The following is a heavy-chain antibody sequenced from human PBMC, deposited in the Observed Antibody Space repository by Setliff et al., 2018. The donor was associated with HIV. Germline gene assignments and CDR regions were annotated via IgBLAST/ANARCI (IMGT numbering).Heavy chain of an antibody. CDR3: ARQGLTMNRGVPAPILYYFDY. V-gene: IGHV4-39*01. D-gene: IGHD3-10*01. CDR2: MYYRGTT. Sequence: PSETLSLTCTVSGGSIVSSSYYWGWIRQPTGKGLEWIGTMYYRGTTYNNPSLKSRVTFSADTSKNQFSLNLNSVTATDTAVYYCARQGLTMNRGVPAPILYYFDYWGPGILVTVSS. J-gene: IGHJ4*02. CDR1: GGSIVSSSYY.